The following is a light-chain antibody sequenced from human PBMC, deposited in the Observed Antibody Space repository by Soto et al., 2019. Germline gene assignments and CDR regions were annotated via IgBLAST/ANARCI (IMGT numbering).Light chain of an antibody. V-gene: IGLV2-14*03. CDR3: GSYTISSTLMI. CDR1: PSDIGAYNY. Sequence: QSVLTQPASMSGSPGQSITISCSGTPSDIGAYNYVSWYQHLPGKAPKVIIYDVTNRPSGVSSRFSGSKSGITASLTISGLQAEDEANYYCGSYTISSTLMIFGGGTKLTVL. CDR2: DVT. J-gene: IGLJ2*01.